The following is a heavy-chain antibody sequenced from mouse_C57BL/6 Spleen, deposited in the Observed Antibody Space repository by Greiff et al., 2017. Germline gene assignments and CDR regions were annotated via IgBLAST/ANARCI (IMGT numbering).Heavy chain of an antibody. J-gene: IGHJ2*01. V-gene: IGHV1-22*01. Sequence: VQLQQSGPELVKPGASVKMSCKASGYTFTDYNMHWVKQSHGKSLEWIGYINPNNGGTSYNQKFKGKATLTVNKSSSTAYMELRSLTSEDSAVYYWGRMGLFYYYGSSWGQGTTLTVSS. CDR3: GRMGLFYYYGSS. CDR1: GYTFTDYN. D-gene: IGHD1-1*01. CDR2: INPNNGGT.